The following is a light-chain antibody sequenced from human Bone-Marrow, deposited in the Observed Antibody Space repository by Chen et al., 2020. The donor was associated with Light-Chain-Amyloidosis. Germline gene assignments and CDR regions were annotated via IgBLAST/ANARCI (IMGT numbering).Light chain of an antibody. J-gene: IGLJ1*01. V-gene: IGLV2-14*01. Sequence: QSALTQPPPVSGAPGPSITISSTGTSGDVGTYNYVSWYQQHPGKAPKVMIYAVSNRPSGVSNRFSGSKSGNTASLTISGLQAEDEADYYCSSFTSSSSYVFGPGTKVTVL. CDR1: SGDVGTYNY. CDR3: SSFTSSSSYV. CDR2: AVS.